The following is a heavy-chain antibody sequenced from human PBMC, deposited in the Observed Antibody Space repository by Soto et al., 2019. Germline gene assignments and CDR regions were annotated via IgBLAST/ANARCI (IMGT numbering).Heavy chain of an antibody. CDR3: ARDPNMELIVPAQGGMDV. CDR2: INPSGGST. CDR1: GYTFTSYY. D-gene: IGHD2-2*01. V-gene: IGHV1-46*01. J-gene: IGHJ6*02. Sequence: ASVQVSCKASGYTFTSYYMHWVRQAPGQGLEWMGIINPSGGSTSYAQKFQGRVTMTRDTSTSTVYMELSSLRSEDTAVYYCARDPNMELIVPAQGGMDVWGQGTTVTVSS.